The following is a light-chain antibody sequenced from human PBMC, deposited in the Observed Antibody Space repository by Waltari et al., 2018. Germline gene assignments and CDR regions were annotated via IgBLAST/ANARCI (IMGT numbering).Light chain of an antibody. V-gene: IGKV4-1*01. CDR1: QSLLYSSNNKNS. CDR3: QQYYSTPLT. CDR2: WAS. Sequence: DIVMTQSPDSLAVSLGARATINCKSSQSLLYSSNNKNSLAWYQQKPGQPPKLLIYWASSRESGVPYRFSASGSGTDVTLTISSLQAEDVAVYCCQQYYSTPLTFGGGTKVEIK. J-gene: IGKJ4*01.